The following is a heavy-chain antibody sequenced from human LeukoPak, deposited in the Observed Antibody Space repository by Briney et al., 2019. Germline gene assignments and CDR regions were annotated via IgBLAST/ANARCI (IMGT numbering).Heavy chain of an antibody. CDR2: ISYDGSNK. CDR1: GFTFSSYA. J-gene: IGHJ4*02. CDR3: AKEYPYDFWSGYPDY. Sequence: GGSLRLSCAASGFTFSSYAMHWVRQAPGKGLEWVAVISYDGSNKYYADSVKGRFTISRDNSKNTLYLQMNSLRAEDTAVYYCAKEYPYDFWSGYPDYWGQGTLVTVSS. D-gene: IGHD3-3*01. V-gene: IGHV3-30-3*01.